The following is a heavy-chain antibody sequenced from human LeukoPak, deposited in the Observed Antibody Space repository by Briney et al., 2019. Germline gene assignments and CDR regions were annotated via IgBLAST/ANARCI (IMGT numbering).Heavy chain of an antibody. CDR2: INPNSGGT. V-gene: IGHV1-2*02. CDR3: AREGLYCSSTSCQYNWFDP. CDR1: GYTFTGYY. J-gene: IGHJ5*02. Sequence: GSVKVSCKASGYTFTGYYMHWVRQAPGQGLEWMGWINPNSGGTNYAQKFQGRVTMTRDTSTSTVYMELSSLRSEDTAVYYCAREGLYCSSTSCQYNWFDPWGQGTLVTVSS. D-gene: IGHD2-2*01.